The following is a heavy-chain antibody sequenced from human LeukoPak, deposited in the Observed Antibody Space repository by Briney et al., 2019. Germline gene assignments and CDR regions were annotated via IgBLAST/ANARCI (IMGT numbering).Heavy chain of an antibody. CDR3: AKEAFRPALLDF. CDR1: GFTFSLSA. V-gene: IGHV3-23*01. CDR2: VSNSGAAT. Sequence: GGSLRPSCAASGFTFSLSAMTWVRQPPGKGLEWVATVSNSGAATYYADSVKGRFSISRDNSKNTVSLEMSNLRTDDTAIYYCAKEAFRPALLDFWGQGSLVTVSS. D-gene: IGHD2-21*01. J-gene: IGHJ4*02.